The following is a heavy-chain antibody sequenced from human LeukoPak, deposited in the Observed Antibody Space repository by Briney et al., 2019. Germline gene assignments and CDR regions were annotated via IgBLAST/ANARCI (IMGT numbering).Heavy chain of an antibody. D-gene: IGHD2-8*01. V-gene: IGHV4-4*09. Sequence: SETLSLTCTVSGGSISSYYWSWIRQPPGKGLEWIGCIYTSGSTNYNPSLKSRVVISVDRSKNQVSLKVTPATATDTAVYHCARLINYYSYYYMDVWGTGTSVTVSS. CDR3: ARLINYYSYYYMDV. CDR1: GGSISSYY. CDR2: IYTSGST. J-gene: IGHJ6*03.